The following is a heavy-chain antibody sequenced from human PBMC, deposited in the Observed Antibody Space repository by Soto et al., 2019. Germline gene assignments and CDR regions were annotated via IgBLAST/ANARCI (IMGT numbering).Heavy chain of an antibody. CDR2: ISSSSSTI. Sequence: GGSLRLSCAASGFTFSSYSMNWVRQAPGKGLEWVSYISSSSSTIYYADSVKGRFTISRDNAKNSLYLQMNSLRAEDTAVYYCARVEIFGGGGVYLAVWGKGTTVTVSS. J-gene: IGHJ6*03. CDR1: GFTFSSYS. CDR3: ARVEIFGGGGVYLAV. D-gene: IGHD3-16*01. V-gene: IGHV3-48*01.